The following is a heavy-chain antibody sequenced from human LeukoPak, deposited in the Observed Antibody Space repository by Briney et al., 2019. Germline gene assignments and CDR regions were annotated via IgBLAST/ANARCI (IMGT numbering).Heavy chain of an antibody. V-gene: IGHV4-4*02. Sequence: SETLSLTCAVSGGSISSSNWWSWVRQPPGKGLEWIGEIYHSGTTYYNPSLKSRVTISVDTSKNQFSLDLTSVTAADTAVYYCATSGDILTGYQKVTLAYWGQGTLVSVSS. J-gene: IGHJ4*02. D-gene: IGHD3-9*01. CDR1: GGSISSSNW. CDR3: ATSGDILTGYQKVTLAY. CDR2: IYHSGTT.